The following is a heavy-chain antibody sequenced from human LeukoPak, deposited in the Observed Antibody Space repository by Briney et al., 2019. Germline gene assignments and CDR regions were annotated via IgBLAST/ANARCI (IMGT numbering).Heavy chain of an antibody. Sequence: PGGSLRLSCAASGFTFSSYSMNWVRQAPGKGLEWVSYISSSSSTIYYADSVKGRFTISRDNAKNSLYLQMNSLRAEDTAVYYCARVKYQLLSLAAFDIWGQGTMVTVSS. V-gene: IGHV3-48*01. D-gene: IGHD2-2*01. CDR1: GFTFSSYS. CDR2: ISSSSSTI. J-gene: IGHJ3*02. CDR3: ARVKYQLLSLAAFDI.